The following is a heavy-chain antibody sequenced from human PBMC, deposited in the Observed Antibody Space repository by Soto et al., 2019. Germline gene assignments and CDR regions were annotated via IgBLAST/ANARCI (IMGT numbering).Heavy chain of an antibody. CDR2: ISSSSRTI. D-gene: IGHD5-18*01. CDR3: ARARFGTPMVPEAYFDY. V-gene: IGHV3-48*01. CDR1: GFTFSSYS. Sequence: EVQLVESGGGLVQPGGSLRLSCAASGFTFSSYSMNWVRQAPGKGLEWVSYISSSSRTIYYADSVKGRFTISRDNAKKSLSLQMNSLRAENTAVFYCARARFGTPMVPEAYFDYWGQGTLVTVSS. J-gene: IGHJ4*02.